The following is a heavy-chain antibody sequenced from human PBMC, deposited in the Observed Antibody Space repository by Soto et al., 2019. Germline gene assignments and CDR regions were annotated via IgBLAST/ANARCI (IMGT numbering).Heavy chain of an antibody. J-gene: IGHJ5*02. D-gene: IGHD6-13*01. CDR2: INPSGGST. CDR1: GYTFTSYY. Sequence: QVQLVQSGAEVKKPGASVKVSCKASGYTFTSYYMHWVRQAPGQGLEWMGIINPSGGSTSYAQKFQGRVTRTRDTSTSTVYMELSSLRSEDTAVYYCARVIAAAGTGGWFDPWGQGTLVTVSS. V-gene: IGHV1-46*01. CDR3: ARVIAAAGTGGWFDP.